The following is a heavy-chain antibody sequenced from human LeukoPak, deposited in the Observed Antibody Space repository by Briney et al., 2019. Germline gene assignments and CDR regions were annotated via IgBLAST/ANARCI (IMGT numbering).Heavy chain of an antibody. D-gene: IGHD2-2*01. CDR1: GFTFSSYA. J-gene: IGHJ5*02. CDR3: AKLHIVVVPAASCWFDP. Sequence: GRSLRLSCAASGFTFSSYAMSWVRQAPGKGLEWVSAISGSGGSTYYADSVKGRFTISRDNSKNTLYLQMNSLRAEDTAVYYCAKLHIVVVPAASCWFDPWGQGALVTVSS. V-gene: IGHV3-23*01. CDR2: ISGSGGST.